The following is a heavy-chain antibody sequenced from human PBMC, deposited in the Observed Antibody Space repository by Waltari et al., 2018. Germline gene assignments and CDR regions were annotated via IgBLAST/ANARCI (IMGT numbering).Heavy chain of an antibody. V-gene: IGHV4-59*11. D-gene: IGHD6-6*01. CDR2: IYYSGST. CDR3: ARVRGSSDAFDI. Sequence: QVQLQQWGAGLLKPSETLSLTCAVYGGSISSHYWSWIRQPPGKGLEWIGYIYYSGSTNHNPSLQRRVTISVDTSKNQFSLKLSSVTAADTAVYYCARVRGSSDAFDIWGQGTMVTVSS. CDR1: GGSISSHY. J-gene: IGHJ3*02.